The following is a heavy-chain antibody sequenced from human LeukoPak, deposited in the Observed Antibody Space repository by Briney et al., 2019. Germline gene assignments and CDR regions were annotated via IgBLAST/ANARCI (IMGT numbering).Heavy chain of an antibody. CDR2: INHSGST. J-gene: IGHJ5*02. CDR1: GGSFSGYY. Sequence: SETLSLTCAVYGGSFSGYYWNWIRQPPGKGLEWIGEINHSGSTNYNPSLKSRVTISVDTSKNQFPLKLSSVTAADTAVYYCARRSYYYDSSGYFLDWFDPWGQGTLVTVSS. CDR3: ARRSYYYDSSGYFLDWFDP. D-gene: IGHD3-22*01. V-gene: IGHV4-34*01.